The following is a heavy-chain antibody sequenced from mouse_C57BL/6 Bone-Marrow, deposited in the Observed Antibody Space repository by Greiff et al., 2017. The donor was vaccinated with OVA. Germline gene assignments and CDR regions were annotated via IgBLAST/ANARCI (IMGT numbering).Heavy chain of an antibody. CDR1: GFSLTSYA. CDR2: IWTGGGT. CDR3: ARTYYGLYYAMDY. D-gene: IGHD2-10*01. Sequence: VMLVESGPGLVAPSQSLSITCTVSGFSLTSYAISWVRQPPGKGLEWLGVIWTGGGTNYNSALKSRLSISKDNSKSQVFLKMNSLQTDDTARYYCARTYYGLYYAMDYWGQGTSVTVSS. J-gene: IGHJ4*01. V-gene: IGHV2-9-1*01.